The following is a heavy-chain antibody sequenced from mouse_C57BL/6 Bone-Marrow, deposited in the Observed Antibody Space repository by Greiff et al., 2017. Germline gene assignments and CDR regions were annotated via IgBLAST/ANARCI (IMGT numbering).Heavy chain of an antibody. V-gene: IGHV1-9*01. CDR3: AREDYYGSSYDWYFDV. Sequence: VKVVESGAELMKPGASVKLSCKATGYTFTGYWIEWVKQRPGHGLEWIGEILPGSGSTNYNEKFKGKATFTADTSSNTAYMQLSSLTTEDSAIYYCAREDYYGSSYDWYFDVWGTGTTVTVSS. CDR2: ILPGSGST. J-gene: IGHJ1*03. D-gene: IGHD1-1*01. CDR1: GYTFTGYW.